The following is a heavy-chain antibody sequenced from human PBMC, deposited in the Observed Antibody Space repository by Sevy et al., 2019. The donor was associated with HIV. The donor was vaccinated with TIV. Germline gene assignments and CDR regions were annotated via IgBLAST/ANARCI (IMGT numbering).Heavy chain of an antibody. CDR2: IKEDGSEK. CDR3: ATSGRET. Sequence: GGSLRLSCAASGFTFSSYWMNWIRQAPGKGLEWVANIKEDGSEKYYVDSVKGRFTISRDNATNSLFLEMNTLRAEDTAVYFCATSGRETWGQGNLVTVSS. V-gene: IGHV3-7*01. CDR1: GFTFSSYW. J-gene: IGHJ5*02. D-gene: IGHD1-26*01.